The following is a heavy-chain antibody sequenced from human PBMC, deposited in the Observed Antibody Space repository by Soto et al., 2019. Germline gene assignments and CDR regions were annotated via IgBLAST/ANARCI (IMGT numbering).Heavy chain of an antibody. CDR2: ISGSGGSK. V-gene: IGHV3-23*01. CDR1: GFTLSTYA. Sequence: GGSLRLSCAAPGFTLSTYAMNWVRPAPGKGLECVSGISGSGGSKFYTDSVKGRFTNSRDSPNNTVYLQMNTLRAEDRAIFYCAKISAPTRGPMDVGGKGPGVTV. D-gene: IGHD3-10*01. CDR3: AKISAPTRGPMDV. J-gene: IGHJ6*03.